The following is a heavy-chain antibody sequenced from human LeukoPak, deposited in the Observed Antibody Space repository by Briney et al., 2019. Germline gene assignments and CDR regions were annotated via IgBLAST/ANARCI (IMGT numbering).Heavy chain of an antibody. Sequence: PGGSLRLSCAASGFTFSNFAMSWVRQTPGTGLAWLSAISPDGNYIYYADSVKGRFTTSRDNSKNTLYLQMTSLRVEDTAVYFCVSQRDHRAAVAGSFDNWGQGTLISVSP. CDR1: GFTFSNFA. V-gene: IGHV3-23*01. CDR3: VSQRDHRAAVAGSFDN. CDR2: ISPDGNYI. J-gene: IGHJ4*02. D-gene: IGHD6-19*01.